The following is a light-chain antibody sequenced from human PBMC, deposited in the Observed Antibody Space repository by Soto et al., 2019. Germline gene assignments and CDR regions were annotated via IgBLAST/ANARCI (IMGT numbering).Light chain of an antibody. V-gene: IGKV3-20*01. CDR2: GAS. J-gene: IGKJ2*01. CDR1: QSISSSY. CDR3: QWYGSSPRT. Sequence: EIVLTQSPGTLSLSPGERATLSCRASQSISSSYLAWYQQKPGQAPRLLVYGASSRATGIPDRFSGSGSGTDFTLTISRLEPEDFAVYYCQWYGSSPRTFGQGTNLEI.